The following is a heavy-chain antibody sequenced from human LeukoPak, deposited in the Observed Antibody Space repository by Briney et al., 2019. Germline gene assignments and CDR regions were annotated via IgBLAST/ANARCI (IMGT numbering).Heavy chain of an antibody. CDR1: GFTFSSYE. J-gene: IGHJ4*02. D-gene: IGHD3-10*02. CDR3: AELGITMIGGV. V-gene: IGHV3-48*03. Sequence: GGSLRLSCAASGFTFSSYEMNWVRQAPGKGLEWVSYISSSGSTIYYADSVKGRFTISRDNAKNSLYLQMNSLRAEDTAVYYCAELGITMIGGVWGQGTLVTVSS. CDR2: ISSSGSTI.